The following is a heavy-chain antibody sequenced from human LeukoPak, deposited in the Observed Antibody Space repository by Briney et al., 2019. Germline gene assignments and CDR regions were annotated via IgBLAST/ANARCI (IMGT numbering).Heavy chain of an antibody. J-gene: IGHJ4*02. CDR3: ARESITGFDY. V-gene: IGHV4-59*12. CDR2: IYYSGST. D-gene: IGHD1-14*01. CDR1: GGSISSYY. Sequence: PSETLSLTCTASGGSISSYYWSWIRQPPGKGLEWIGYIYYSGSTNYNPSLKSRVTISVDTSKNQFSLKLSSVTAADTAVYYCARESITGFDYWGQGTLVTVSS.